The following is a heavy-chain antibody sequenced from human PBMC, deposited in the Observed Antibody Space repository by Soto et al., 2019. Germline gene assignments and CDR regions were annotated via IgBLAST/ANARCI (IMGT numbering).Heavy chain of an antibody. CDR2: IIPIFGTA. V-gene: IGHV1-69*13. CDR3: ARRAWEEQLVPYNWFDP. J-gene: IGHJ5*02. D-gene: IGHD6-6*01. Sequence: ASVKVSCKASGGTFSSYAISWVRQAPGQGLEWMGGIIPIFGTANYAQKFQGRVTITADESTSTAYMELSSLRSEDTAVYYCARRAWEEQLVPYNWFDPWGQGTLVTVSS. CDR1: GGTFSSYA.